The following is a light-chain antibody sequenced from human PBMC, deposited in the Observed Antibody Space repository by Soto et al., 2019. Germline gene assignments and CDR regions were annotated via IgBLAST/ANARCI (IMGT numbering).Light chain of an antibody. CDR2: AAS. Sequence: DIQLTQSPSFLSASVGDRVTITCRASQVISTYLAWYQQKPGKAPKLLIYAASTLKSGVPSRFSGSGSGTELTLTISSLQPEDLASYYCQQLNSYPVTFGPGTKVDIK. CDR3: QQLNSYPVT. CDR1: QVISTY. J-gene: IGKJ3*01. V-gene: IGKV1-9*01.